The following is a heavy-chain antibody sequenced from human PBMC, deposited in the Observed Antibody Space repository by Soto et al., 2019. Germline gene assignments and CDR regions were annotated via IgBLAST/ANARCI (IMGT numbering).Heavy chain of an antibody. CDR3: VQDRYYDSSGYYPSY. J-gene: IGHJ4*02. D-gene: IGHD3-22*01. V-gene: IGHV3-30*18. CDR2: ISYDGRDI. Sequence: QVQLVESGGGVVQPGRSLRLSCAASGFIFSTYGMHWVRQAPGKGLEWVAVISYDGRDILYADSVKGRFTISRADSKNSLYLQMNRLRAEDTAMYYCVQDRYYDSSGYYPSYGGQGKLVTVYS. CDR1: GFIFSTYG.